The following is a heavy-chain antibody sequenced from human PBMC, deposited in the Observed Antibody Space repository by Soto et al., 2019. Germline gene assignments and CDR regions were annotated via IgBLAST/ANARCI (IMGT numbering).Heavy chain of an antibody. J-gene: IGHJ4*02. CDR2: IYYSGTT. Sequence: SETLSLTCTVSGGSISRFDWNWIRQPPGKGLEWIGYIYYSGTTNYNPSLKSRVTISVDTSKNQFSLKLSSVTAADTAVYYCASITYTSGWSKSDYWGQGTLVTVSS. V-gene: IGHV4-59*01. CDR3: ASITYTSGWSKSDY. D-gene: IGHD6-13*01. CDR1: GGSISRFD.